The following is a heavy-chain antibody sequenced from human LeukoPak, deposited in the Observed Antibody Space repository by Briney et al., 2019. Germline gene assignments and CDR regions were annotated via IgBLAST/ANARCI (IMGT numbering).Heavy chain of an antibody. CDR1: GFTFSSYG. CDR3: AKPRYGGNWDAFDI. CDR2: FSYDGSNK. V-gene: IGHV3-30*18. Sequence: GGSPRLSFAASGFTFSSYGIHWVRQAPGKGLEWVAVFSYDGSNKYYADSVKGRFTISRDNSQNTVYLQMNSLRAEDTAVYYCAKPRYGGNWDAFDIWGQGTMVTVSS. D-gene: IGHD4-23*01. J-gene: IGHJ3*02.